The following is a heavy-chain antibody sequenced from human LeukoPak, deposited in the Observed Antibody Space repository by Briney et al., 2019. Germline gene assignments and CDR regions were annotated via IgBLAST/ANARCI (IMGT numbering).Heavy chain of an antibody. Sequence: PGGSLRLSCAASGFTFSTYAMNWVRQAPGKGLEWVSSVSGNAGSTYYADSVKGRFTISRDNSKNTLYLQMSSLRSDDTAVYYCVKPLFMAVTAPDGFDVWGQGTMVTVSS. CDR2: VSGNAGST. CDR3: VKPLFMAVTAPDGFDV. V-gene: IGHV3-23*01. D-gene: IGHD2-21*02. J-gene: IGHJ3*01. CDR1: GFTFSTYA.